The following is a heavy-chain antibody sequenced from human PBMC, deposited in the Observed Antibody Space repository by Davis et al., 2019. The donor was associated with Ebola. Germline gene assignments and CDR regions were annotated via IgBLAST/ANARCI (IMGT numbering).Heavy chain of an antibody. D-gene: IGHD6-19*01. J-gene: IGHJ4*02. CDR3: ARDVSGWYYFDY. CDR1: GYTFTSYA. V-gene: IGHV1-3*01. CDR2: INPHNGNT. Sequence: ASVKVSCKASGYTFTSYAMNWVRQAPGQGLEWMGWINPHNGNTKYSQKFQGRVTITRDTSASTAYMELSSLRSEDTAVYYCARDVSGWYYFDYWGQGTLVTVSS.